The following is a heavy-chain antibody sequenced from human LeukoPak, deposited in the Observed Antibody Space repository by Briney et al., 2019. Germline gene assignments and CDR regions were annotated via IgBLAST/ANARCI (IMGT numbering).Heavy chain of an antibody. CDR2: IIPILGIA. CDR1: GGTFSSYA. V-gene: IGHV1-69*04. D-gene: IGHD1-26*01. Sequence: ASVKVSCKASGGTFSSYAISWVRQAPGQGLEWMGRIIPILGIANYAQKFQGRVTITADKSTSTAYMELSSLRSEDTAVYYCARGRYSGGLYYYYYGMDVWGQGTTVTVSS. J-gene: IGHJ6*02. CDR3: ARGRYSGGLYYYYYGMDV.